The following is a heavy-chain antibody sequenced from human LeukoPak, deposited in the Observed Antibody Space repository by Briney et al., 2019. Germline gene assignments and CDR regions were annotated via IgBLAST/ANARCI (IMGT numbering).Heavy chain of an antibody. CDR2: ISGSGGST. D-gene: IGHD2-15*01. CDR3: AKDYGWSRVNWIDP. CDR1: GFTFSSYA. V-gene: IGHV3-23*01. Sequence: PGGSLRLSCAASGFTFSSYAMSWVRQAPGKGLEWVSAISGSGGSTYYADSVKGRFTISRDNSKNTLYLQMNSLRAKDTAVYYCAKDYGWSRVNWIDPWGQGTLVTVSS. J-gene: IGHJ5*02.